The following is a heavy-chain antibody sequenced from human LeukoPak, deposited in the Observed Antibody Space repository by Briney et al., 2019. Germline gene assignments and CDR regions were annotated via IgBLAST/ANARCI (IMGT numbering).Heavy chain of an antibody. CDR1: GFTFSSYA. CDR2: ISYDGSNK. Sequence: SLILFCAASGFTFSSYAMHWVRQDPGKGLEWVAVISYDGSNKYYADSVKGRFTISRDNSKNTLYLQMNSLRAEDTAVYYCASARGSGNYYSPNDYWGQGTLVTVSS. D-gene: IGHD3-10*01. V-gene: IGHV3-30-3*01. CDR3: ASARGSGNYYSPNDY. J-gene: IGHJ4*02.